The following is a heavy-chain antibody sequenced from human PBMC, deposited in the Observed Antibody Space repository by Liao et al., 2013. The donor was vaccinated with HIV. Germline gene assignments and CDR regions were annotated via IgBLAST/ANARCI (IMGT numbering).Heavy chain of an antibody. J-gene: IGHJ4*02. V-gene: IGHV4-34*01. Sequence: QVQLQQWGAGLLKPSETLSLTCAVYGGSFSGYYWSWIRQPPGKGLEWIGEINHSGSTNYNPSLKSRVTISVDTSKNQFSLKLSSVTAADTAVYYCAGSRTVTTSTFAYWGQGTLVTVSS. CDR1: GGSFSGYY. CDR2: INHSGST. CDR3: AGSRTVTTSTFAY. D-gene: IGHD4-17*01.